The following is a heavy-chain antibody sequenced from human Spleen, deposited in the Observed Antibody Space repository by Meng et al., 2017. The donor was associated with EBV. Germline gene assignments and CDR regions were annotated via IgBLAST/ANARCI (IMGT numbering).Heavy chain of an antibody. Sequence: LESGPGLAGHPGTLSLTVAVSGASISISSWWSCVRQSPEKGLEWIGEIYHSGRSNYNPSLKSRVTMSVNKSKNQFSLNLSSVTAADTAVYYCARWRRNSRNYLAGFDPWGQGTLVTVSS. V-gene: IGHV4-4*03. D-gene: IGHD2/OR15-2a*01. CDR2: IYHSGRS. CDR1: GASISISSW. J-gene: IGHJ5*02. CDR3: ARWRRNSRNYLAGFDP.